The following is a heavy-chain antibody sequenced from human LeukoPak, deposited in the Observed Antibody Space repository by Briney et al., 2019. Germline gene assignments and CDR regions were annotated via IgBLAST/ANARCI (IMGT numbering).Heavy chain of an antibody. CDR3: ARELHYGGNSS. J-gene: IGHJ4*02. D-gene: IGHD4-23*01. Sequence: PGGSLRLSCAASGFTFSSYEMNWVRQAPGKGLEWVSYISSSGSTIYYADSVKGRFTISRDNSKNSLYLQMNSLRAADTAVYYCARELHYGGNSSRGQGTLVTVSS. V-gene: IGHV3-48*03. CDR1: GFTFSSYE. CDR2: ISSSGSTI.